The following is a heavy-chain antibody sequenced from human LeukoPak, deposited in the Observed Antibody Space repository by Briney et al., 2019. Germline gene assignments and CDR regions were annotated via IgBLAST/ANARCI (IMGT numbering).Heavy chain of an antibody. D-gene: IGHD1-26*01. CDR2: ISGSGGST. Sequence: SGGSLRLSCAASGFIFSSYAMSWVRQAPGKGLEWVSAISGSGGSTYYADFVKGRFTISRDNSKNTLYLQMNSLRAEDTAVYYCAKVCSGSYYAFDIWGQGTMVTVSS. CDR3: AKVCSGSYYAFDI. V-gene: IGHV3-23*01. CDR1: GFIFSSYA. J-gene: IGHJ3*02.